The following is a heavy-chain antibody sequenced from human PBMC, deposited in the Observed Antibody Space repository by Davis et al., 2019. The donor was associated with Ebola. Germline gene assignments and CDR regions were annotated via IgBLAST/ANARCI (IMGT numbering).Heavy chain of an antibody. V-gene: IGHV1-24*01. CDR1: GYTLTELS. CDR3: ARGIYGTSESDAFDI. J-gene: IGHJ3*02. D-gene: IGHD4-17*01. CDR2: FDPEDGET. Sequence: ASVKVSCKVSGYTLTELSMHWVRQAPGKGLEWMGGFDPEDGETIYAQKFQGRVTMTEDTSIDTAYMELSSLRSEDTAVYYCARGIYGTSESDAFDIWGQGTMVTVSS.